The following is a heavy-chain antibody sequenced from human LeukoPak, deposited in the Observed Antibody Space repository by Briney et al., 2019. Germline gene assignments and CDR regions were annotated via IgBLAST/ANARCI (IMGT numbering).Heavy chain of an antibody. Sequence: SGRSLRLSCAASGFTFSSYGMHWVRQAPGKGLEWVAVIWYDGSNKYYADSVKARFTISRDNSKNTLYLQMNSLRAEDTAVYYCARGYGVPAAILDYWGQGTLVTVSS. CDR3: ARGYGVPAAILDY. J-gene: IGHJ4*02. V-gene: IGHV3-33*01. D-gene: IGHD2-2*02. CDR2: IWYDGSNK. CDR1: GFTFSSYG.